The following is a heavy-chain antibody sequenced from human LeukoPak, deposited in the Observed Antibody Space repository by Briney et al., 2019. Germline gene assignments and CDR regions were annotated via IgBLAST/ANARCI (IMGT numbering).Heavy chain of an antibody. J-gene: IGHJ4*02. Sequence: GSLRLSCAACEFTSSSNSMNGVRQPPGRGLGWVSSISCSGSYIYYADSVKGRFTISRDNAKNSLYLQMNSLRAEDTAVYYCARESTVTGGISYFDYWGQGTLVTVSS. V-gene: IGHV3-21*01. D-gene: IGHD4-17*01. CDR2: ISCSGSYI. CDR3: ARESTVTGGISYFDY. CDR1: EFTSSSNS.